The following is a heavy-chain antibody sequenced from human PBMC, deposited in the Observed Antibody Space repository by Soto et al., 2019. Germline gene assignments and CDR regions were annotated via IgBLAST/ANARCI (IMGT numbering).Heavy chain of an antibody. CDR2: INHSGST. CDR3: ARGNGRKMGWFDP. CDR1: GGSFSGYY. Sequence: SETMSLTSAVYGGSFSGYYWSWIRQPPGKGLEWIGEINHSGSTDYNPSLKSRVTISVDTSKNQFSLKLSSVTAADTAVYYCARGNGRKMGWFDPWGQGTLVTVSS. V-gene: IGHV4-34*01. D-gene: IGHD2-8*01. J-gene: IGHJ5*02.